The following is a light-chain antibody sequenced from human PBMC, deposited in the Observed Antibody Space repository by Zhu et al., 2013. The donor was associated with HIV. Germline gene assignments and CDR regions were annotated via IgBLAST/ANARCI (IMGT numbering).Light chain of an antibody. CDR3: SSYTSSSTRVV. CDR1: TSNIGNNY. J-gene: IGLJ2*01. V-gene: IGLV1-47*01. Sequence: QSVLTQPPSASGAPGQRVTISCSGSTSNIGNNYVYWYQQFPGTAPKLLIYRNNQRPSGVPDRFSGSKSGTSASLAISGLRSEDEADYYCSSYTSSSTRVVFGGGTKLTVL. CDR2: RNN.